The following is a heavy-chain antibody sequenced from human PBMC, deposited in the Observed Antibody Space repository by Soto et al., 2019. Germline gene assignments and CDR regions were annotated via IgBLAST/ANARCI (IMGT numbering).Heavy chain of an antibody. CDR1: GFTFSSYE. CDR2: TSSSGSTI. J-gene: IGHJ5*02. V-gene: IGHV3-48*03. D-gene: IGHD2-2*01. CDR3: ARDTYQLLFRWFDP. Sequence: GGSLRLSCAASGFTFSSYEMNWVRQAPGKGLEWVSCTSSSGSTIYYADSVKGRFTISRDNAKNSLYLQMNSLRAEDTAVYYCARDTYQLLFRWFDPWGQGTLVTVSS.